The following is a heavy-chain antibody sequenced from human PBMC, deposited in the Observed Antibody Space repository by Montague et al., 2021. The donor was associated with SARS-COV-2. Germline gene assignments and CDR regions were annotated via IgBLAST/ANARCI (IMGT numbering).Heavy chain of an antibody. V-gene: IGHV4-39*01. J-gene: IGHJ4*02. CDR2: IYYTGST. Sequence: SETRSLTCSVSGGSVTSRTYYWGWIRQPPGKGLEWIGSIYYTGSTYYNPSLKSRVTISIDTSKNHFPLRLTSVTAADTAVYYCATQDDPSGWIPGPFDFWGQGTLLSVSS. CDR1: GGSVTSRTYY. D-gene: IGHD6-19*01. CDR3: ATQDDPSGWIPGPFDF.